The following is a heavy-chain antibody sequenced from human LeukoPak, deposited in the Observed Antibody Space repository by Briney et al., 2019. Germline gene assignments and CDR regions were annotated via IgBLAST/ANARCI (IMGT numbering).Heavy chain of an antibody. CDR2: IYYSGST. Sequence: SETLSLTGTVSGGSISRYSWSWIRQPPGKGLEWIGYIYYSGSTNYNPSLKSRVTISLDTSKNQFSLKLSSVTAADTAVYYCARDEGVDASGYYSYWYFDLWGRGTLVTVSS. J-gene: IGHJ2*01. V-gene: IGHV4-59*01. CDR3: ARDEGVDASGYYSYWYFDL. CDR1: GGSISRYS. D-gene: IGHD3-22*01.